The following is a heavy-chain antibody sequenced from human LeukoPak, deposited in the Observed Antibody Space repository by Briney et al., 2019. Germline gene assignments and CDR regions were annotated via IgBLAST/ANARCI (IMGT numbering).Heavy chain of an antibody. V-gene: IGHV3-23*01. CDR1: GFTFSSYA. Sequence: GGSLRLSCAASGFTFSSYAMSWVRQAPGKGLEWVSGISGSGSSTYYVDSVKGRFTISRDNSKNTLNLQMNSLRAEDTAVYYCAKQGQSSRWYDFDYWGQGTLVTVPS. J-gene: IGHJ4*02. D-gene: IGHD6-13*01. CDR2: ISGSGSST. CDR3: AKQGQSSRWYDFDY.